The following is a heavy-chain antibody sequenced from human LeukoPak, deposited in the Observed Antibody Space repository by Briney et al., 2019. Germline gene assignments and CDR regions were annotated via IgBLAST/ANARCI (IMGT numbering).Heavy chain of an antibody. CDR1: GYTFTSYY. Sequence: ASVKVSCKASGYTFTSYYMHWVRLAPGQGLEWMGIINPSGGSTIYAQKFQGRVTMTRDMSTSTVYMELSSLRSEDTALYYCARGTWEHDAFDIWGQGTMVTVSS. J-gene: IGHJ3*02. D-gene: IGHD1-26*01. V-gene: IGHV1-46*01. CDR3: ARGTWEHDAFDI. CDR2: INPSGGST.